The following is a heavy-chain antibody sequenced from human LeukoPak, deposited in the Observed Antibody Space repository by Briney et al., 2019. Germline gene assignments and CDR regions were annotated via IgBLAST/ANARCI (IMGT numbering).Heavy chain of an antibody. D-gene: IGHD6-13*01. CDR1: GYTFTSYD. V-gene: IGHV1-8*01. CDR3: AREHSSSWDQFDY. CDR2: MNPNSGNT. J-gene: IGHJ4*02. Sequence: ASVKVSCKASGYTFTSYDINWVRQATGQGLEWMGWMNPNSGNTAYAQKFQGRVTMTRNTSISTAYMELSSLRSDDTAVYYCAREHSSSWDQFDYWGQGTLVTVSS.